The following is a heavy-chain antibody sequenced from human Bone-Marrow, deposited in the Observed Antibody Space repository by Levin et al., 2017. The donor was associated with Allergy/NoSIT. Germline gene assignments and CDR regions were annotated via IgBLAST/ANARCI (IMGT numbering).Heavy chain of an antibody. V-gene: IGHV6-1*01. Sequence: SQTLSLTCAISGDTVSSNTSAWHWLRQSPSRGLEWLGRTYYRSRWYDDYAESVRSRVRITPETSNNRFSLHLNSVTPDDTAVYYCSRELQVGRTWFDTWGQGTLVTVSS. CDR2: TYYRSRWYD. CDR3: SRELQVGRTWFDT. J-gene: IGHJ5*02. D-gene: IGHD1-26*01. CDR1: GDTVSSNTSA.